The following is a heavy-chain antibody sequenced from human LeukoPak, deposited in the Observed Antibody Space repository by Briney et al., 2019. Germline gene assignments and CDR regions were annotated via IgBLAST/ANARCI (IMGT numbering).Heavy chain of an antibody. CDR1: GFTFSNAW. Sequence: GALRLSCAASGFTFSNAWMSWVRQAPGKGLGWVGRIKSKTDGGTTDYAAPVKGRFTISRDDSKNTLYLQMNSLKTEDTAVYYCTTYSFRLPHDYWGQGTLVTVSS. V-gene: IGHV3-15*01. CDR3: TTYSFRLPHDY. CDR2: IKSKTDGGTT. J-gene: IGHJ4*02. D-gene: IGHD2-21*01.